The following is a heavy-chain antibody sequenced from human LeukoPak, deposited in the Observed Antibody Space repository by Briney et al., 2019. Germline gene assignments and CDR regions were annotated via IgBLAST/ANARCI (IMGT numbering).Heavy chain of an antibody. CDR2: INPNSGGT. Sequence: ASVKVSCKASGYTFTGYYMHWVRQAPGQGLEWMGWINPNSGGTNYAQKFQGRVTMTRDTSISTAYMELSRLRSDDTAVYYCARDSDCSSTSCPNWFDPWGQGTLATVSS. D-gene: IGHD2-2*01. V-gene: IGHV1-2*02. CDR3: ARDSDCSSTSCPNWFDP. J-gene: IGHJ5*02. CDR1: GYTFTGYY.